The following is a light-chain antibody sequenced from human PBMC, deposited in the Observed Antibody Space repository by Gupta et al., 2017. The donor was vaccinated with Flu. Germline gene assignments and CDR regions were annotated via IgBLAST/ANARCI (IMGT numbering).Light chain of an antibody. CDR1: QTVSSTY. CDR3: QEFGGL. Sequence: EIVLTQSPGTLSLSPGERATLSCRASQTVSSTYLAWYQQRPGQAPRLLIYGASSRATGIPDRFSGSGSGTDFTLTISRLEPEDSALYYCQEFGGLFGQGTKVEIK. V-gene: IGKV3-20*01. CDR2: GAS. J-gene: IGKJ1*01.